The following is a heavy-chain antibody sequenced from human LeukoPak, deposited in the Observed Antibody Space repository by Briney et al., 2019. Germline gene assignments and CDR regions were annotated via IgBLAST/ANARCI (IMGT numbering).Heavy chain of an antibody. CDR3: AKDRVGSSSWSAFDY. CDR1: GFTFSSYA. Sequence: PGGSLRLSCAASGFTFSSYAVIWVRQAPGKGLEWVSAISGSGGSTYYADSVKGRFTISRDNSKNTLYLQMNSLRAEDTAVYYCAKDRVGSSSWSAFDYWGQGTLVTVSS. J-gene: IGHJ4*02. D-gene: IGHD6-13*01. CDR2: ISGSGGST. V-gene: IGHV3-23*01.